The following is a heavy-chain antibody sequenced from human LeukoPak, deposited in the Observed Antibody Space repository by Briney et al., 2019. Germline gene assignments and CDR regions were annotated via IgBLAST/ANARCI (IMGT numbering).Heavy chain of an antibody. CDR2: INHSGST. Sequence: SETLSLTCAVYGGSFSGYYWSWIRQPPGKGLEWIGEINHSGSTNYNPSLKSRVTISVDTSKNQFSLKLSSVTAADTAVYYCARGGDYYDSSGYGDWGQGTLVTVSS. J-gene: IGHJ4*02. CDR1: GGSFSGYY. D-gene: IGHD3-22*01. V-gene: IGHV4-34*01. CDR3: ARGGDYYDSSGYGD.